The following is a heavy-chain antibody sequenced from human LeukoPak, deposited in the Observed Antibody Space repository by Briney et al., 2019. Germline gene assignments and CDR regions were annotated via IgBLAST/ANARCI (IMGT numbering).Heavy chain of an antibody. CDR3: AAGAMAFIDY. V-gene: IGHV3-11*04. J-gene: IGHJ4*02. CDR2: ISSSGSTI. D-gene: IGHD5-18*01. CDR1: GFAFSDYY. Sequence: PGGSLRLSCAASGFAFSDYYMSWIRQAPGKGLEWVSFISSSGSTIYYEDSVKGRFTISRDNAKNSLYLQMNSLRAGDTAVYYCAAGAMAFIDYWGQGTLVTVSS.